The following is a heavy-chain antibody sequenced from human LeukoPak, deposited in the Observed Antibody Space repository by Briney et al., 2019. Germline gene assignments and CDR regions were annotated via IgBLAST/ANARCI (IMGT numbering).Heavy chain of an antibody. CDR1: GGSFSGYY. D-gene: IGHD6-13*01. CDR3: ARGRGISSWTFDY. Sequence: SETLSLTCAVYGGSFSGYYWSWIRQPPGKRLEWIGEINHSGSTNYNPSLKSRVTISVDTSKNQFSLKLSSVTAADTAVYYCARGRGISSWTFDYWGQGTLVTVSS. CDR2: INHSGST. V-gene: IGHV4-34*01. J-gene: IGHJ4*02.